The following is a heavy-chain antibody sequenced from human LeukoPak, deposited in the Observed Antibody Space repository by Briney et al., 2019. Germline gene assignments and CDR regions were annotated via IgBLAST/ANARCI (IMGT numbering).Heavy chain of an antibody. CDR1: GFTFSSYS. D-gene: IGHD3-22*01. CDR3: ARGSTMIRNALDI. J-gene: IGHJ3*02. CDR2: ISSSSSYI. V-gene: IGHV3-21*01. Sequence: GGSLRLSCAASGFTFSSYSMNWVRQAPGKGLEWVSSISSSSSYIYYADSVKGRFTISRDNAKNSLYLQMNSLRDEDTAVYYCARGSTMIRNALDIWGQGTMVTVSS.